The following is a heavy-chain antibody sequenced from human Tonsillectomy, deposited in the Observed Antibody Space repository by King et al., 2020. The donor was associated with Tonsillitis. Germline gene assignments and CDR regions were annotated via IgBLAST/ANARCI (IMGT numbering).Heavy chain of an antibody. J-gene: IGHJ4*02. CDR2: TSNDGRNI. Sequence: VQLVESGGGLVQPGGSLRLSCAASGFSFDSYGMHWVRQAPGKGLEWVAVTSNDGRNIYYAESVKGRFTVSRDNHKNTLYLQMNRLRAEDTAVYYCAKERHSRFLQWTLQPIDYWGQGTLVTVSS. V-gene: IGHV3-30*18. D-gene: IGHD3-3*01. CDR1: GFSFDSYG. CDR3: AKERHSRFLQWTLQPIDY.